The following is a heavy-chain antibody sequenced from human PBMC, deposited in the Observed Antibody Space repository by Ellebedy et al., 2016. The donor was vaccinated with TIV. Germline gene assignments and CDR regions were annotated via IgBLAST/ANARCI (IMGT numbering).Heavy chain of an antibody. J-gene: IGHJ4*02. D-gene: IGHD1-20*01. CDR1: GGSFSGYY. CDR3: ASRYNWHDSRLDHFDF. V-gene: IGHV4-34*01. CDR2: INHSGST. Sequence: SETLSLTCAVYGGSFSGYYWIWNRQPPGKGLEWIGEINHSGSTSYNPSLTSRVTMSVDMSKNQFSLKLNSVTAADTAVYYCASRYNWHDSRLDHFDFWGQGTLVTVSS.